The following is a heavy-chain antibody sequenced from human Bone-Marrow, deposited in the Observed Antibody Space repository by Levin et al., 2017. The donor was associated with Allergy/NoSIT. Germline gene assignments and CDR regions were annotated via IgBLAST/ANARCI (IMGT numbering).Heavy chain of an antibody. V-gene: IGHV3-53*01. CDR2: IYSVGTT. D-gene: IGHD3-16*01. CDR1: GFTVSNNY. CDR3: TGGPSGVRG. J-gene: IGHJ4*02. Sequence: SCAVSGFTVSNNYMSWVRQAQGAGLEWVSLIYSVGTTYYADSVKGRFTISRDNSRNTLYLQMNSLRAEDTAVYYCTGGPSGVRGWGQGTLVTVSS.